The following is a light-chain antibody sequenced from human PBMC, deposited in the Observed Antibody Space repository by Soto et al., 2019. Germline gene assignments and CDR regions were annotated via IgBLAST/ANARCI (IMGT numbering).Light chain of an antibody. CDR1: QSISSW. CDR3: QQYSSYPYT. J-gene: IGKJ2*01. CDR2: KAS. Sequence: DIQMTQSPSTLSASVGDRVTITCRASQSISSWLAWYQQKPGTAPKLLIYKASSLQSGVPSRFSGSGAGTEFTLTIISLQPDDFATYYCQQYSSYPYTFGQGTKLEIK. V-gene: IGKV1-5*03.